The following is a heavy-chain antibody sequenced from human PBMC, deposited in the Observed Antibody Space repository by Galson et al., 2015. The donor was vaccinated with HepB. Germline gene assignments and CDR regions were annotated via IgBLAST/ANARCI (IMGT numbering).Heavy chain of an antibody. CDR2: INPNDGST. V-gene: IGHV1-46*02. J-gene: IGHJ5*02. D-gene: IGHD3-22*01. CDR3: ARHPIDDSRGPIFDP. Sequence: SVKVSCKASGYTFNTYYMHWVRQAPGQGLEWMGIINPNDGSTGYAQKFQDRVTMTRDTSTSTVYMELSSLRSEDTAVYFCARHPIDDSRGPIFDPWGQGTLVTVSS. CDR1: GYTFNTYY.